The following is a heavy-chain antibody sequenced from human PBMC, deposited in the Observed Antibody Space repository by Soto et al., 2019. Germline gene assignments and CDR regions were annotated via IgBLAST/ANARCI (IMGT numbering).Heavy chain of an antibody. V-gene: IGHV4-34*01. CDR3: ARAARPTRGDIVVVVAATNRAFDI. CDR2: INHSGST. D-gene: IGHD2-15*01. CDR1: GGSFSGYY. Sequence: SETLSLTCAVYGGSFSGYYWSWIRQPPGKGLEWIGEINHSGSTNYNPSLKSRVTISVDTSKNQFSLKLSSVTAADTAVYYCARAARPTRGDIVVVVAATNRAFDIWGQGTMVTVSS. J-gene: IGHJ3*02.